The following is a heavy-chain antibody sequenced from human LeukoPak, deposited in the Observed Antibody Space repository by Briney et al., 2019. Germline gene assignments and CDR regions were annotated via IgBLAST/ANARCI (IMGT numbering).Heavy chain of an antibody. CDR3: AKDMTGLRDY. Sequence: GGSLRLSCAASGFTFSSYWFHWVRQAPGKGLVWVSRINTDGTSTSYADSVKGRFTIARDDAKNTLYLQMNSLRAEDTAIYYCAKDMTGLRDYWGQGTLVTVPS. J-gene: IGHJ4*02. CDR1: GFTFSSYW. D-gene: IGHD3-16*01. CDR2: INTDGTST. V-gene: IGHV3-74*01.